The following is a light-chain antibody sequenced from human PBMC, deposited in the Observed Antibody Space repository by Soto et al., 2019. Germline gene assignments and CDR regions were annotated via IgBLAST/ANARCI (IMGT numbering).Light chain of an antibody. J-gene: IGKJ2*01. V-gene: IGKV1-17*01. CDR2: AAS. Sequence: DIQMTQSPSSLSASVGDRVTITCRASQGISNLLGWFQHKPGKAPKRLIYAASSLQGGVPSRFSGSGSGTEFSLTITGLQPEDFAVYYCLQHNTYPYTFGQGSKLEIK. CDR3: LQHNTYPYT. CDR1: QGISNL.